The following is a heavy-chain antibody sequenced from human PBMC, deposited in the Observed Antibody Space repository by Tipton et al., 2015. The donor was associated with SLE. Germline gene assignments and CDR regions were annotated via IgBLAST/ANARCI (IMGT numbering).Heavy chain of an antibody. CDR1: GFTFRNYW. Sequence: SLRLSCAASGFTFRNYWMTWVRQAPGKVLEWVASIKEDESEKYYVDSVKGRFTISRDNTKNSLYLQMNSLRAEDTAVYYCARGGGRLADCGGQGTLVTVSS. J-gene: IGHJ4*02. D-gene: IGHD1-1*01. V-gene: IGHV3-7*04. CDR3: ARGGGRLADC. CDR2: IKEDESEK.